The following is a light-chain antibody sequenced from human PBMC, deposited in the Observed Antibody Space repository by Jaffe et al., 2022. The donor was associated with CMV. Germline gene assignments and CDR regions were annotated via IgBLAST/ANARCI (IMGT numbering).Light chain of an antibody. J-gene: IGKJ2*01. CDR3: LQANSVPFT. CDR2: THS. V-gene: IGKV1-12*02. Sequence: DIQMTQSPSSVSAFVGDRVTITCRASQRVATWVAWYQQKPGKAPKFLVYTHSALRAEVPPRFSGGGSETNFTLSIDSLQPEDSATYFCLQANSVPFTFGQGTKLEI. CDR1: QRVATW.